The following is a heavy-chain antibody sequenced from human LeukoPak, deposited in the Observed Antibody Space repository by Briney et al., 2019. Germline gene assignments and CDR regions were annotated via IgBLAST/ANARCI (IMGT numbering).Heavy chain of an antibody. J-gene: IGHJ6*03. D-gene: IGHD2-21*01. Sequence: SDTLSLTCTVSGGSLGRSNTYWGWIRQTPGKGLEWLGTILHSGYTYNNPSLKSRVTMFVDSSKNQFSLSLSSVTAADTAVYFCARHRGGGGYHYMDVWGKGTTVIVSS. V-gene: IGHV4-39*01. CDR1: GGSLGRSNTY. CDR3: ARHRGGGGYHYMDV. CDR2: ILHSGYT.